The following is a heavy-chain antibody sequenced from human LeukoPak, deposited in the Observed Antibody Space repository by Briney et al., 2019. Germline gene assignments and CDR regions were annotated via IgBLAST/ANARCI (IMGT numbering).Heavy chain of an antibody. CDR2: ISYDGSNK. D-gene: IGHD6-6*01. V-gene: IGHV3-30-3*01. CDR1: GFTFSSYA. Sequence: GRSLRLSCAASGFTFSSYAMHWVRQAPGKGLEWVAVISYDGSNKYYADSVMGRFTISRDNSKNTLYLQMNSLRAEDTAVYYCASFGYSSSSGNDYWGQGTLVTVSS. CDR3: ASFGYSSSSGNDY. J-gene: IGHJ4*02.